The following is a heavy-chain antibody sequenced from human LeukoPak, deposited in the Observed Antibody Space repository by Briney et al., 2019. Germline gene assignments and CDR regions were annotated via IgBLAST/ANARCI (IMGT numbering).Heavy chain of an antibody. CDR1: GFTFSSYA. CDR2: ISGSGGST. D-gene: IGHD3-3*01. Sequence: GGPLRLSCAASGFTFSSYAMSWVRQAPGKGLEWVSAISGSGGSTYYADSVKGRFTISRDNSKNTLYLQMNSLRAEDTAVYYCAKERNPTEYYDFWSGYLNYWGQGTLVTVSS. J-gene: IGHJ4*02. V-gene: IGHV3-23*01. CDR3: AKERNPTEYYDFWSGYLNY.